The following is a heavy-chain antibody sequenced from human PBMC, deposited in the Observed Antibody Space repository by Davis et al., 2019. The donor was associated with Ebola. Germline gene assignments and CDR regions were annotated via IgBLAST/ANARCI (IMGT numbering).Heavy chain of an antibody. CDR1: GSPISNGDYS. D-gene: IGHD2-2*01. J-gene: IGHJ4*02. CDR2: IHHTGGT. V-gene: IGHV4-30-4*08. Sequence: SETLSLTCTVPGSPISNGDYSWSWIRQPPGKGLEWIGYIHHTGGTYYNPSLKSRVTMSVDASKNQFSLTRTSMTVADSAVYYCAHADVPGLLDSWGLGARVIVSS. CDR3: AHADVPGLLDS.